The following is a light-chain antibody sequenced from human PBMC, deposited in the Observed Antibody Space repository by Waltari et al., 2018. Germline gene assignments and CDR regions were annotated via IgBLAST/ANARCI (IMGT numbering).Light chain of an antibody. V-gene: IGKV2-28*01. J-gene: IGKJ4*01. CDR1: QSLLHRNGHNY. Sequence: DIVMPQSPLALPVTPGETASISGRSSQSLLHRNGHNYLDWYLQKPGQSPQLLIYLGSNRASGVPDRFSGSGSGTDFTLKISRVEAEDVGVYYCMQSLQTPITFGGGTKVEIK. CDR2: LGS. CDR3: MQSLQTPIT.